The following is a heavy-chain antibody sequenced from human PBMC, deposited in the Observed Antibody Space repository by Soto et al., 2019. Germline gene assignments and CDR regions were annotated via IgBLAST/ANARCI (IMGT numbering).Heavy chain of an antibody. Sequence: EVQLVESGGGLVQPGGSLRLSCAASGFTFSSYWMHWVRQAPGKGLVWVSRINSDGSSTSYADSVKGRFTISRDNAKNTLYLQMNSLXAEDTXXXXXXXXXXDAFDIWGQGTMVTVSS. J-gene: IGHJ3*02. CDR1: GFTFSSYW. CDR3: XXXXXDAFDI. CDR2: INSDGSST. V-gene: IGHV3-74*01.